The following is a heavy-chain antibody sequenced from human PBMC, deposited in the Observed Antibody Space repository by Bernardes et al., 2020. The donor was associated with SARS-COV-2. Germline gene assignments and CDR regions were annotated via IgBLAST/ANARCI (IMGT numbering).Heavy chain of an antibody. Sequence: SETLSLTCAVYGGSFSGNYWSWIRQPPGKGLEWIGEINHSGSTNYNPSLKSRVTMSVDTSKNQFSLKLSSVTAADTAVYYCARGQALTFYDYIWGSYRKPQYYFDYWGQGALVTVSS. J-gene: IGHJ4*02. CDR2: INHSGST. V-gene: IGHV4-34*01. CDR3: ARGQALTFYDYIWGSYRKPQYYFDY. CDR1: GGSFSGNY. D-gene: IGHD3-16*02.